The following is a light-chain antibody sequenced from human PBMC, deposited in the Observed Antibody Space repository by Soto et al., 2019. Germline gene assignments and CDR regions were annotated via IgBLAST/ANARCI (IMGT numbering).Light chain of an antibody. J-gene: IGKJ2*01. V-gene: IGKV3-20*01. CDR3: QQYGSSPHVYT. Sequence: EIELTQSPGTLSLSPGERATLSCRASQSVSSSYLAWYQQKPGRAPRLLIYGASSRATGIPDRFSGSGSGIDFTLTISRLEPEDFAVYYCQQYGSSPHVYTFGQGTKLEIK. CDR2: GAS. CDR1: QSVSSSY.